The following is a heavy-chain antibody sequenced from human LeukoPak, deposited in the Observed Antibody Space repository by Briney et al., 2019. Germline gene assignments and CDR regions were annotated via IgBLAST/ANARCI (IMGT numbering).Heavy chain of an antibody. J-gene: IGHJ6*02. D-gene: IGHD3-9*01. CDR1: GFTFSSYA. CDR2: ISGSGGST. V-gene: IGHV3-23*01. CDR3: ARGLRYFDWLLPGNGPLYYYGMDV. Sequence: PGGSLRLSCAASGFTFSSYAMSWVRQAPGKGLEWVSAISGSGGSTYYADSVKGRFTISRDNSKNTLYLQMNSLRAEDTAVYYCARGLRYFDWLLPGNGPLYYYGMDVWGQGTTVTVSS.